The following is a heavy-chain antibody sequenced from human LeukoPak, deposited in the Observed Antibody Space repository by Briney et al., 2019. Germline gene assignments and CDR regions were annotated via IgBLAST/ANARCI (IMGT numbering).Heavy chain of an antibody. CDR1: GYTFTRYY. J-gene: IGHJ4*02. CDR2: IIPGGGST. Sequence: GASVKVSCKAFGYTFTRYYMSWVRQAPGQGLEWMGIIIPGGGSTSYAQKFQGRLTMTRDMSTSTVYMELSSLRSEDTAVYYCAREGYCSGGSCYSFDYWGQGTLVTVSS. V-gene: IGHV1-46*01. D-gene: IGHD2-15*01. CDR3: AREGYCSGGSCYSFDY.